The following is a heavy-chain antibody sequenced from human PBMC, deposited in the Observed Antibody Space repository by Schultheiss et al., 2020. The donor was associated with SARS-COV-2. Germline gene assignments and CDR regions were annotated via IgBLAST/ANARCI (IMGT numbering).Heavy chain of an antibody. CDR2: IKSKTDGGTT. V-gene: IGHV3-15*01. Sequence: GGSLRLSCAASGFTFDDYAMHWVRQAPGKGLEWVGRIKSKTDGGTTDYAAPVKGRFTISRDDSKNTLYLQMNSLKTEDTAVYYCTTEIGDGYKKAVYWGQGTLVTVSS. CDR1: GFTFDDYA. D-gene: IGHD5-24*01. J-gene: IGHJ4*02. CDR3: TTEIGDGYKKAVY.